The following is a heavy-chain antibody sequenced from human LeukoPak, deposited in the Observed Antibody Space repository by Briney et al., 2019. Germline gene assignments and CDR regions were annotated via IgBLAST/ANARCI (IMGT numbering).Heavy chain of an antibody. CDR3: AKGVLGAGSLLEYFQH. D-gene: IGHD3-10*01. CDR1: GFTFSSYS. CDR2: ITTDGSGA. Sequence: QPGGSLRLSCAVSGFTFSSYSMIWVRQAPGRELEWVSGITTDGSGAYYADSVKGRFTVSRDNSKNTVFLQMNSLRGEDVAIYYCAKGVLGAGSLLEYFQHWGQGTLVTVSS. J-gene: IGHJ1*01. V-gene: IGHV3-23*01.